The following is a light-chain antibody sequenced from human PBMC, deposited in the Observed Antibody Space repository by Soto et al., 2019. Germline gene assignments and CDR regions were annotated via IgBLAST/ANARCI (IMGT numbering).Light chain of an antibody. CDR1: QSISSW. Sequence: DIQMTQSPSTLSASVGDRVTITCRASQSISSWLDWYQQKPGKAPKLLIYKASSLESGVPSRFSGSGSGTEFTLTISSLQPDDFATYYCQQYNSWPYTFGQGTKVDIK. V-gene: IGKV1-5*03. CDR3: QQYNSWPYT. CDR2: KAS. J-gene: IGKJ2*01.